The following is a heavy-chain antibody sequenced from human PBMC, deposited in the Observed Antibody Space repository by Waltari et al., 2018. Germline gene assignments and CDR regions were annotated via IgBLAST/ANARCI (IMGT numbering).Heavy chain of an antibody. D-gene: IGHD1-26*01. CDR1: C. V-gene: IGHV4-4*02. J-gene: IGHJ4*02. CDR2: VQGSGRA. CDR3: ARDRGRGLYLDS. Sequence: CARWARRRPGKGREVIGQVQGSGRASYAPSLARRATVALDTSDNQFSLKGTAATAADTPVYYCARDRGRGLYLDSWGPGTVVTVSP.